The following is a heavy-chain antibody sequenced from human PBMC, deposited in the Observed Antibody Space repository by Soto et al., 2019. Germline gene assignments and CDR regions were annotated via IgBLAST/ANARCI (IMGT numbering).Heavy chain of an antibody. J-gene: IGHJ5*02. Sequence: QVPLVQSGAEVKKPGASVKVSCKASGYTFSRYGMHWVRQAPGQSLEWMGWINAANGNTKNSQKFQGRVTITRDTSASTADMELSSLRSEDTAVYYCAREGRYMVGGVIRVGNNWFDPWGQGTLVTVSS. V-gene: IGHV1-3*01. CDR2: INAANGNT. D-gene: IGHD3-10*01. CDR3: AREGRYMVGGVIRVGNNWFDP. CDR1: GYTFSRYG.